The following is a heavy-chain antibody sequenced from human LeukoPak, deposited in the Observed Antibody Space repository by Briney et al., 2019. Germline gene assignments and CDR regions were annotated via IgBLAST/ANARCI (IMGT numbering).Heavy chain of an antibody. CDR1: GFTFSGSA. V-gene: IGHV3-73*01. CDR3: VLALRPRDY. D-gene: IGHD3-3*01. CDR2: IRSKANSYAT. Sequence: GGSLKLSCAASGFTFSGSAMHWVRQASGKGLEWVGRIRSKANSYATAYAASVKGRFTISRDDSKNTAYLQMNSLKTEDTAVYYCVLALRPRDYWGQGTLVTVSS. J-gene: IGHJ4*02.